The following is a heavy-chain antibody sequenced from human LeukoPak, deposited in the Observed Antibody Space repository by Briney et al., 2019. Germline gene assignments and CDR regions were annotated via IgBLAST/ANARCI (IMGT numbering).Heavy chain of an antibody. D-gene: IGHD4-17*01. CDR2: IIPIFGTA. CDR3: ARGDYRLYYYYMDV. Sequence: ASVKVSCKASGGTFSSYAISWVRQAPGQGLEGMGGIIPIFGTANYAQKFQGRVTITADESTSTAYMELSRLTSDDTAVYYCARGDYRLYYYYMDVWGRGTTVTISS. J-gene: IGHJ6*03. CDR1: GGTFSSYA. V-gene: IGHV1-69*13.